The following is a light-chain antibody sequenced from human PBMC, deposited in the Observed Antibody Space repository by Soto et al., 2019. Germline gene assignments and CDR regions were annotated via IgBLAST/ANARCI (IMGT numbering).Light chain of an antibody. Sequence: QSVLTQPPSASGTPGQRVTISCSGTSSNIGSNIVNWYQHLPGSAPKLVIYSNDQRPSGVPDRFSGSKSGTSASLAISGLQSEDEADYYCATWDDSLNGVVFGGGTKLTVL. CDR3: ATWDDSLNGVV. CDR1: SSNIGSNI. J-gene: IGLJ2*01. V-gene: IGLV1-44*01. CDR2: SND.